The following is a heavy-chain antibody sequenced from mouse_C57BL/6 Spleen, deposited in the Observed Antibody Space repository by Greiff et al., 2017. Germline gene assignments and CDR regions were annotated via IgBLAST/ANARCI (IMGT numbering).Heavy chain of an antibody. Sequence: EVQGVESGEGLVKPGGSLKLSCAASGFTFSSYAMSWVRQTPEKRLEWVAYISSGGDYIYYADTVKGRFTISRDNARNTLYLQMSSLKSEDTAMYYCTRNYGSSSWYFEGWGTGTTVTVSS. D-gene: IGHD1-1*01. CDR3: TRNYGSSSWYFEG. J-gene: IGHJ1*03. CDR1: GFTFSSYA. V-gene: IGHV5-9-1*02. CDR2: ISSGGDYI.